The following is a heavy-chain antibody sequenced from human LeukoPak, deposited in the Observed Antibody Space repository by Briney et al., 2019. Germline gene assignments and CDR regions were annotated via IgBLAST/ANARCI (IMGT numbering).Heavy chain of an antibody. D-gene: IGHD3-22*01. CDR2: ISSSGGST. CDR1: GFTFSSYV. CDR3: AKIVVDPNYYYYGMDV. J-gene: IGHJ6*02. Sequence: PGGSLGLSCAASGFTFSSYVMSWVRQAPGKGLEWVSIISSSGGSTSYADSVKGRFTISRDNSNNTLYLQMNSLRAGGTAIYYCAKIVVDPNYYYYGMDVWGQGTTVTVSS. V-gene: IGHV3-23*01.